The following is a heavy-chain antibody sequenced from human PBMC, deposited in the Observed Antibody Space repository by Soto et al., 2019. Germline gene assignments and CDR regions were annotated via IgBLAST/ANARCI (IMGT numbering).Heavy chain of an antibody. CDR3: AKGLSGSGAYQWFDP. CDR1: AFTFSRFA. D-gene: IGHD3-10*01. J-gene: IGHJ5*02. Sequence: EVQLLESGGGLVQPGGSLRLSCAASAFTFSRFAMSWVRQTPGNGLEWVSAISGGGDNTFYADSVKGRFTISRDNSKNTLYLQMTGLRVEDTAVYYCAKGLSGSGAYQWFDPWGQGTLVTVSS. CDR2: ISGGGDNT. V-gene: IGHV3-23*01.